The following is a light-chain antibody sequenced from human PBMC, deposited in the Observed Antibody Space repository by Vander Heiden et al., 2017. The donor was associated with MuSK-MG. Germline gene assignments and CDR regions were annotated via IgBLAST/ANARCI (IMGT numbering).Light chain of an antibody. CDR2: LAS. CDR3: RQALQTPHT. J-gene: IGKJ4*01. V-gene: IGKV2-28*01. CDR1: QSLLHSNGYNY. Sequence: EIVMTQSPLSLPVTPGEPASISCRSSQSLLHSNGYNYLDWYLQKPGQSPQVLIFLASNLPPGVPDRFNGSGAGTDFTLKITRVEADDVGVYYCRQALQTPHTFGGGTKVEIK.